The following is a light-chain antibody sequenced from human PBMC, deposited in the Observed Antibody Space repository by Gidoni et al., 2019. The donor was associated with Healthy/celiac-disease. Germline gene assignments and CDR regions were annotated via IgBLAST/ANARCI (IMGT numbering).Light chain of an antibody. V-gene: IGKV2-28*01. J-gene: IGKJ3*01. CDR1: QSLLHSNGYNY. CDR3: MQALQTDYT. Sequence: DIVMTQSPLSLPVTPGEPASISCRSSQSLLHSNGYNYLDWYLQKPGQSPQLLIYLGSNRASGVPYRFSGSGSGTDFTLKISRVEAEDVGVYYCMQALQTDYTFGPXTKVDIK. CDR2: LGS.